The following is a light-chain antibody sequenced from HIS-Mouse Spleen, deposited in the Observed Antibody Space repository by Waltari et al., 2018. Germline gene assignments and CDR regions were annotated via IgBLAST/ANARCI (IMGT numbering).Light chain of an antibody. V-gene: IGLV2-23*01. CDR1: RSDVGRYNL. Sequence: QSALTQPASVFGSPGQSLTISCPGTRSDVGRYNLVSLYHQHPGKAPKLMIYEGSKRPSGVSNRFSGSKSGNTASLTISGLQAEDEADYYCCSYAGSSTWVFGGGTKLTVL. J-gene: IGLJ3*02. CDR3: CSYAGSSTWV. CDR2: EGS.